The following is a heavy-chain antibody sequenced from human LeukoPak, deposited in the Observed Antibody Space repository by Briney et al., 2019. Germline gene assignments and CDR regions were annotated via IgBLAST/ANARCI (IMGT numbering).Heavy chain of an antibody. Sequence: PGGSLRLSCAASGFTFSNTWMNWVRQAPGKGLELVGRSKRIIDGGTTDYVDGGTTDYAAPVKGRFTISRDDSKNTLYLQMNSLKTEDTAVYYCTTFTRYCSSTSCFKYYYGMDVWGQGTTVTVSS. CDR1: GFTFSNTW. CDR2: SKRIIDGGTTDYVDGGTT. V-gene: IGHV3-15*01. J-gene: IGHJ6*02. CDR3: TTFTRYCSSTSCFKYYYGMDV. D-gene: IGHD2-2*01.